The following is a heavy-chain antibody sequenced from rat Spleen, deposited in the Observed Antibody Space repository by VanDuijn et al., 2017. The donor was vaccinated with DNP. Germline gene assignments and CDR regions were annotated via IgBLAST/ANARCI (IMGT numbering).Heavy chain of an antibody. V-gene: IGHV2-41*01. D-gene: IGHD1-2*01. CDR2: IWSNGGT. CDR3: ARDDSRSPFAY. CDR1: GFSLTSNN. Sequence: QVQLQESGPGLVQPSQTLSLTCTVAGFSLTSNNVHWARQPPGKGLEWMGVIWSNGGTRYNSVLKSRLNITRDTSKSQVFLEMNSLQTEDTAMYFCARDDSRSPFAYWGQGTLVTVSS. J-gene: IGHJ3*01.